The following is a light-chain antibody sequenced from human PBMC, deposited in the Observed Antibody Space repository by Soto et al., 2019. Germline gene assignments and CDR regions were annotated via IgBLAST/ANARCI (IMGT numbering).Light chain of an antibody. CDR1: SSDVGGYNY. V-gene: IGLV2-14*01. J-gene: IGLJ3*02. CDR3: ISYTSSSTWV. Sequence: QSALTQPASVSGSPGQSITTSCTGTSSDVGGYNYVSWYQQHPGKAPKLMIYEVSNRPSGVSDRFSGSRSGNTASLTISGLQAEDESDYYCISYTSSSTWVFGGGTQLTVL. CDR2: EVS.